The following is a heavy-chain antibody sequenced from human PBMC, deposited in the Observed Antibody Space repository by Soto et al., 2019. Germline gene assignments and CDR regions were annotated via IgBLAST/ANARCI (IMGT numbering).Heavy chain of an antibody. CDR1: GGSISSSIYY. D-gene: IGHD3-9*01. V-gene: IGHV4-39*01. CDR3: ARQEADYDILTGYYRTYGMDV. Sequence: PSETLSLTCTVSGGSISSSIYYWGWIRHPPGKGLEWIGSIYSSGSTYYNPSLKSRVTISVDTSKNQFSLKLSSVTAADTAVYYCARQEADYDILTGYYRTYGMDVWGQGTTVTVSS. J-gene: IGHJ6*02. CDR2: IYSSGST.